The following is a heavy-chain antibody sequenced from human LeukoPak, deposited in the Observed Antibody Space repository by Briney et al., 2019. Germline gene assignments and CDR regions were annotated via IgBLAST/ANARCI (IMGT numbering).Heavy chain of an antibody. CDR2: INPSGGST. CDR3: ARVAYWSGYYAY. D-gene: IGHD3-3*01. CDR1: GYTFTSYY. J-gene: IGHJ4*02. V-gene: IGHV1-46*01. Sequence: ASVKVSCKASGYTFTSYYMHWVRQAPGQGLEWMGIINPSGGSTSYTQKFQGRVTITRDTSASTAYMELSSLRSEDTAVYYCARVAYWSGYYAYWGQGTLVTVSS.